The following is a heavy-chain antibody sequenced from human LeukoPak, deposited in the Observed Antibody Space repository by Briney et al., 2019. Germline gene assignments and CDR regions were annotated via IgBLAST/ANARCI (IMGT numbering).Heavy chain of an antibody. CDR2: VNPNSGNT. CDR1: GYTFTSYD. J-gene: IGHJ4*02. D-gene: IGHD3-22*01. CDR3: ARAHSPIVVVPTYYFDY. Sequence: ASVKVSCKASGYTFTSYDINWVRQATGQGLEWMGWVNPNSGNTGYAQKFQGRVTMTRNTSISTAYMELSSLRSEDTAVYYCARAHSPIVVVPTYYFDYWGQGTLVTVSS. V-gene: IGHV1-8*01.